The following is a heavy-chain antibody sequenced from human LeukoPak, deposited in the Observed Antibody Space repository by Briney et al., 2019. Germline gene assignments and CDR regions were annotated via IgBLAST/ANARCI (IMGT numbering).Heavy chain of an antibody. V-gene: IGHV3-23*01. CDR2: ISGSGGST. CDR1: GFTFSSYA. CDR3: ARSSGSPYYYYGMDV. J-gene: IGHJ6*02. Sequence: PGGSLRLSCAASGFTFSSYAMSWVRQAPGKGREWVSAISGSGGSTYYADSVKGRFTISRDNSKNTLYLQMNSLRAEDTALYHCARSSGSPYYYYGMDVWGQGTTVTVSS. D-gene: IGHD6-19*01.